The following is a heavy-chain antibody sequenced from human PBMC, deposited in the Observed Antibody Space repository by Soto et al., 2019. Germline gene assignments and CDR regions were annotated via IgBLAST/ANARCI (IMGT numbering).Heavy chain of an antibody. CDR2: ISGSDGKT. D-gene: IGHD3-10*01. CDR1: GFSFGSYA. Sequence: PGGSLRLSCAASGFSFGSYALSWVRQAPGKGLEWVSTISGSDGKTFYADSVKGRFTISRENAKNSLYLQMNSLRAGDTAVYYCARAKVRAAGGTVWFDPWGQGTLVTVSS. J-gene: IGHJ5*02. CDR3: ARAKVRAAGGTVWFDP. V-gene: IGHV3-23*01.